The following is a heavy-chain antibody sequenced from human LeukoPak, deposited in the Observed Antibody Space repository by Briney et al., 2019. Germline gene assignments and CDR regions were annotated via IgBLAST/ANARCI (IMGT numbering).Heavy chain of an antibody. CDR3: ARGLACSGGSCLFDY. J-gene: IGHJ4*02. D-gene: IGHD2-15*01. CDR1: GFTFSSYE. CDR2: ISSSGSTI. Sequence: GGSLRLSCAASGFTFSSYEMNWVRQAPGKGLEWVSYISSSGSTIYYADSVKGRFTISRDNAKNSLYLQMNSLRAEDTAVYYCARGLACSGGSCLFDYWGREPWSPSPQ. V-gene: IGHV3-48*03.